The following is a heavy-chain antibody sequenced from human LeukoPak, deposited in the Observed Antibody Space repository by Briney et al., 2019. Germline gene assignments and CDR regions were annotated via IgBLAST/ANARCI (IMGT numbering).Heavy chain of an antibody. CDR1: GYSISSGYY. D-gene: IGHD3-10*01. CDR3: ARHKREPSSGSYYHSDY. V-gene: IGHV4-38-2*02. J-gene: IGHJ4*02. CDR2: IYHSGST. Sequence: SETLSLTCTVSGYSISSGYYWGWIRQPPGKGLEWIGSIYHSGSTYYNPSLKSRVTISVDTSKNQFSLKLSSVTAADTAVYYCARHKREPSSGSYYHSDYWGQGTLVTVSS.